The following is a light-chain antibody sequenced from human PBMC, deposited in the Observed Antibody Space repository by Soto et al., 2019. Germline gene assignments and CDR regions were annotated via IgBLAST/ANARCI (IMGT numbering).Light chain of an antibody. J-gene: IGKJ4*01. Sequence: NVLTPAPATLSFSPGERATLSCRASQSVSSYLAWYQQKPGQAPRLLIYDASNRATGIPARFSGSGSGTDFTLTISSLEPEDFAVYYCQHRSNWPLTFGGGTKVDIK. CDR2: DAS. V-gene: IGKV3-11*01. CDR1: QSVSSY. CDR3: QHRSNWPLT.